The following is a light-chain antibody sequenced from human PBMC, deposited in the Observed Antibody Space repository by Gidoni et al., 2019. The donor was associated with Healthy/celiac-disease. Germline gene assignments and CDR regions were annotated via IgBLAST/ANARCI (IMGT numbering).Light chain of an antibody. J-gene: IGLJ2*01. CDR3: SSYTSSSTVV. CDR2: EVS. Sequence: SALPHPASVSGSPGQSITISCTGTSSDVGGYNYVSWYQQHPGKAPKLMIYEVSNRPSGVSNRFSGSKSGNTASLTISGLQAEDEADYYCSSYTSSSTVVFGGGTKLTVL. CDR1: SSDVGGYNY. V-gene: IGLV2-14*01.